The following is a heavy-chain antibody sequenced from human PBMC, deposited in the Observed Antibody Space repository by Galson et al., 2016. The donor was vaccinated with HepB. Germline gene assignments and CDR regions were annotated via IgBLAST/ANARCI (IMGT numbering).Heavy chain of an antibody. V-gene: IGHV3-23*01. Sequence: SLRLSCAASGFTFSSYAMVWVRQAPGKGLEWISAISGSDGRTYYADSVKGRFTISRDNSKNTLFLQMNSLRDEDTAVYFCARAAGDYGNDGFPNFDYWGQGTLVTVPS. CDR1: GFTFSSYA. J-gene: IGHJ4*02. CDR3: ARAAGDYGNDGFPNFDY. D-gene: IGHD4-17*01. CDR2: ISGSDGRT.